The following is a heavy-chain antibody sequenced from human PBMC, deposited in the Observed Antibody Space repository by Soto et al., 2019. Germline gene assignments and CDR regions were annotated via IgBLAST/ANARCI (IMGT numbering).Heavy chain of an antibody. CDR1: GFTFRSYV. CDR3: ARWGTTGGLDV. Sequence: QVQLVESGGGVVQPGTSLRVSCVGSGFTFRSYVIHWVRQAPGKGLEWVALTSYDGSDKYYDDSVRGRFTISRDNSRNTVDLQMDSLRPEDTALYYCARWGTTGGLDVWGKGTLVSVSS. D-gene: IGHD3-16*01. V-gene: IGHV3-30*19. CDR2: TSYDGSDK. J-gene: IGHJ1*01.